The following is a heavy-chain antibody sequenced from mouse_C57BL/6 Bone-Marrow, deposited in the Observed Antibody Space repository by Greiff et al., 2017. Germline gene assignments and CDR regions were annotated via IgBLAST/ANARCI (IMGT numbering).Heavy chain of an antibody. V-gene: IGHV10-1*01. J-gene: IGHJ4*01. Sequence: EVKLVESGGGLVQPKGSLKLSCAASGFSFNTYAMNWVRQAPGKGLEWVARIRSKSNNYATYYADSVKDRFTISRDDSESMLYLQMNNLKTEDTAMYCCVRHENYAMDYWGQGTSVTVSS. CDR3: VRHENYAMDY. CDR1: GFSFNTYA. CDR2: IRSKSNNYAT.